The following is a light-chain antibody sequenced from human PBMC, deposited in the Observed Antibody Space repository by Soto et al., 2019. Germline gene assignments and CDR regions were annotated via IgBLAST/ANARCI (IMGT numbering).Light chain of an antibody. J-gene: IGLJ2*01. CDR2: EVY. V-gene: IGLV2-23*02. CDR1: SSDIGTSNI. Sequence: QSALTQPASVSGSPGQSVTISCTGTSSDIGTSNIVSWYQQHPGKAPKLIIYEVYNRPSRVSDRFSGSTSGNTASLTISGLQAEDEADYCCSYAGRGFLLFGGGTKVTVL. CDR3: CSYAGRGFLL.